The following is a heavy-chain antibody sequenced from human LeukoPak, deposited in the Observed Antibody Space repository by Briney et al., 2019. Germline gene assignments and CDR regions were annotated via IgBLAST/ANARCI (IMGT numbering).Heavy chain of an antibody. CDR3: ARDERDGDYYYGMDV. J-gene: IGHJ6*02. V-gene: IGHV4-59*12. D-gene: IGHD4-17*01. CDR1: GGSISSYY. CDR2: IYHSGST. Sequence: SETLSLTCTVSGGSISSYYWSWIRQPPGKGLEWIGEIYHSGSTNYNPSLKSRVTISVDKSKNQFSLKLSSVTAADTAVYYCARDERDGDYYYGMDVWGQGTTVTVSS.